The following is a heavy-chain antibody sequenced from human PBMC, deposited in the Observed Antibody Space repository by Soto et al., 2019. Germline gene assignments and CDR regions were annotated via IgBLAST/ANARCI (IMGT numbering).Heavy chain of an antibody. CDR1: GYSFTSYW. J-gene: IGHJ4*02. D-gene: IGHD6-6*01. V-gene: IGHV5-51*01. CDR2: IYPGDSDT. Sequence: PGESLKISCKGSGYSFTSYWIGWVRQMPGKGLEWMGIIYPGDSDTRYSPSFQGQVTISADKSISTAYLQWSSLKAPDTAMYYCARQDRYSSSLEVLGYWGQGTLVTVSS. CDR3: ARQDRYSSSLEVLGY.